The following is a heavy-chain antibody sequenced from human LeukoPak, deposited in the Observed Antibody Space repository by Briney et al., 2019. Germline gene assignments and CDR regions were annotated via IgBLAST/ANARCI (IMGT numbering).Heavy chain of an antibody. Sequence: PGGSLRLSCAASGFTFSSYAMSWVRQAPGKGLEWVSSISSSSSYIYYADSVKGRFTISRDNAKNSLYLQMNSLRAEDTAVYYCARGLPPLYYGSGSPWGQGTLVTVSS. D-gene: IGHD3-10*01. CDR2: ISSSSSYI. CDR3: ARGLPPLYYGSGSP. V-gene: IGHV3-21*01. CDR1: GFTFSSYA. J-gene: IGHJ5*02.